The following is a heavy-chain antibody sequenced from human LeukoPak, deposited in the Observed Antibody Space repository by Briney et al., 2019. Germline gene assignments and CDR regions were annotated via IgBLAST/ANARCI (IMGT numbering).Heavy chain of an antibody. V-gene: IGHV1-2*06. J-gene: IGHJ4*02. CDR3: ARVAAAGTNYFDY. CDR2: INPNSGGT. CDR1: GYTFTGYY. D-gene: IGHD6-13*01. Sequence: GASVKVSCKASGYTFTGYYMHWVQQAPGQGLEWMGRINPNSGGTNYAQKFQGRVTMTRDTSISTAYMELSRLRSDDTAVYYCARVAAAGTNYFDYWGQGTLVTVSS.